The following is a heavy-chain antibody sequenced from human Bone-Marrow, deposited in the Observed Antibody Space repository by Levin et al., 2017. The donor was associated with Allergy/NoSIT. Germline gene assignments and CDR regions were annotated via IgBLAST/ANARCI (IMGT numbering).Heavy chain of an antibody. J-gene: IGHJ4*02. D-gene: IGHD2-15*01. CDR1: GGSISGYF. CDR3: AREAGGSRQHDF. CDR2: IYAGGIT. V-gene: IGHV4-4*07. Sequence: SQTLSLTCTVSGGSISGYFWSWLRQPAGKGLEWIGRIYAGGITNYNPSLESRLTISLDTSKNQLSLQLTSVTAADTAVYYCAREAGGSRQHDFWGQGTLVTVSS.